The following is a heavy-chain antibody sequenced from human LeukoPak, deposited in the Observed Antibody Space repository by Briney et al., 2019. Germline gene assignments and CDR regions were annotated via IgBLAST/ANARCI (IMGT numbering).Heavy chain of an antibody. Sequence: SSVKVSCKASGGTFSSYAISWVRQAPGQGLEGMGGIIPIFGTANYAQKFQGRVTITTDESTSTAYMELSSLSSEDTAVYYCARETPVGSGYYSYYFDYWGQGTLVTVSS. CDR3: ARETPVGSGYYSYYFDY. D-gene: IGHD5-12*01. CDR2: IIPIFGTA. V-gene: IGHV1-69*05. J-gene: IGHJ4*02. CDR1: GGTFSSYA.